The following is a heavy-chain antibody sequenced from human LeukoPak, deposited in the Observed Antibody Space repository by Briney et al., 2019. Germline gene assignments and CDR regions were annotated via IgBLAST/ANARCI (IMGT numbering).Heavy chain of an antibody. CDR1: GFTFSSYS. Sequence: GGSLRLSCAASGFTFSSYSMNWVRQAPGKGLEWVSSISSSSSYIYYADSVKGRFTISRDNAKNSLYLQMNSLRAEDTAVYYWAREGTGDFWSGYYPSFFYYYYMDVWGKGTTVTVSS. D-gene: IGHD3-3*01. CDR3: AREGTGDFWSGYYPSFFYYYYMDV. CDR2: ISSSSSYI. J-gene: IGHJ6*03. V-gene: IGHV3-21*01.